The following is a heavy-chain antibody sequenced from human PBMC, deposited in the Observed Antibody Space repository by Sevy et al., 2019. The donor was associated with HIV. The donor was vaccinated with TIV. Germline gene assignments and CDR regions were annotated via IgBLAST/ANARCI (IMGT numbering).Heavy chain of an antibody. J-gene: IGHJ6*02. CDR3: ARVHRGVGAFGPYYYYGMDV. CDR1: GGSISSYY. Sequence: SETLSLTCTVSGGSISSYYWSWIRQPPGKGLEWIGYIYYSGSTNYTPSLKSRVTISVDTSKNQFSLKLSSVTAADTAVYYCARVHRGVGAFGPYYYYGMDVWGQGTTVTVSS. V-gene: IGHV4-59*13. CDR2: IYYSGST. D-gene: IGHD1-26*01.